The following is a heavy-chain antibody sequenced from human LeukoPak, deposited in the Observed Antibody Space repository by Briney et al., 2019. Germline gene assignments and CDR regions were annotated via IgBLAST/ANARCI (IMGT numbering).Heavy chain of an antibody. Sequence: PSQTLSLTCPFSGGSLSSGGYYWSWIRQPPGKGLEWIGYIYHSGSTYYNPSLKSRVTISVDRSKNQFSLKLSSVTAADTAVYYCARESSGWSFDYWGQGTLVTVSS. V-gene: IGHV4-30-2*01. D-gene: IGHD6-19*01. CDR3: ARESSGWSFDY. CDR1: GGSLSSGGYY. CDR2: IYHSGST. J-gene: IGHJ4*02.